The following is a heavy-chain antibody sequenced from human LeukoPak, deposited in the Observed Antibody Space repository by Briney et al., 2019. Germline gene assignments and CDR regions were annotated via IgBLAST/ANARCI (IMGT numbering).Heavy chain of an antibody. CDR3: ARDTHYYGSGSYSFDY. V-gene: IGHV3-21*01. J-gene: IGHJ4*02. Sequence: GGSLRLSCAASGFTFSSYTMNWVRQAPGKGLEWVSSISSSSSYIYYRDSVKGRFTISRDNAKNSLYLQMNSLRAEDTAVYYCARDTHYYGSGSYSFDYWGQGTLVTVSS. CDR1: GFTFSSYT. D-gene: IGHD3-10*01. CDR2: ISSSSSYI.